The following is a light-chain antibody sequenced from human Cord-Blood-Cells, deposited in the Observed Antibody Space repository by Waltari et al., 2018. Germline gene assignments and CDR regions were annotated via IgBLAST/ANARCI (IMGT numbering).Light chain of an antibody. CDR1: QSVLYSSNNKNY. CDR2: CAS. V-gene: IGKV4-1*01. Sequence: DIVMTQSPDYLAVSLGERATINCKSSQSVLYSSNNKNYLAWYQQKPGQPPKLLIYCASTRESGVPDRFSGSGSGTDFTLTISSLQAEDVAVYYCQQYYSTLTFGGGTKVEIK. CDR3: QQYYSTLT. J-gene: IGKJ4*01.